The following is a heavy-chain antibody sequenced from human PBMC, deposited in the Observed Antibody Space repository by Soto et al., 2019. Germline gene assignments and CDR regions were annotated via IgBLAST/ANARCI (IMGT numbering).Heavy chain of an antibody. CDR3: ARGLILWFGELSRRGGYYYYMDV. Sequence: YQWSWIRQTPGKGLEWIGEINDSGNINYNPSLKSRVSIFVDTAKKQISLKLSSVTAADTAVYYCARGLILWFGELSRRGGYYYYMDVWGKGTTVTVSS. CDR1: YQ. J-gene: IGHJ6*03. CDR2: INDSGNI. V-gene: IGHV4-34*01. D-gene: IGHD3-10*01.